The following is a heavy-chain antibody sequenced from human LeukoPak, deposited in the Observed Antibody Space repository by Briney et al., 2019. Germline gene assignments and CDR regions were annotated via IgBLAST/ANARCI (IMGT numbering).Heavy chain of an antibody. V-gene: IGHV4-31*03. D-gene: IGHD4-17*01. CDR2: IYYSGST. CDR1: GGSISSGGYY. CDR3: ARALVDGDGDDY. J-gene: IGHJ4*02. Sequence: SETLSLTCTVSGGSISSGGYYWSWIRQHPGKGLEWIGYIYYSGSTYYNPSLKSRVTISVDTSKNQFALKLSSVTAADTAVYYCARALVDGDGDDYWGQGTLVTVSS.